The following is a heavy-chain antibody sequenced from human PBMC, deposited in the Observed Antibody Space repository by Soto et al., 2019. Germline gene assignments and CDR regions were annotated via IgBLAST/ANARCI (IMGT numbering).Heavy chain of an antibody. Sequence: SETLSLTCTVSGGSISSYYWSWIRQPPGKGREWIGYIYYSGSTNYNRSLKSRVTISVDKSKNQFSLRLSSVSAADTAVYYCARDSLTGNYFAPWGQGTLVTVSS. D-gene: IGHD1-7*01. CDR3: ARDSLTGNYFAP. CDR1: GGSISSYY. J-gene: IGHJ5*02. CDR2: IYYSGST. V-gene: IGHV4-59*12.